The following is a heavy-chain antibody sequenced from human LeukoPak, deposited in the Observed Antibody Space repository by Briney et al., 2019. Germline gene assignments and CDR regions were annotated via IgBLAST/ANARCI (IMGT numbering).Heavy chain of an antibody. CDR2: IIPILGIA. Sequence: GSSVKVSCKASGGTFSSYAISWVRQAPGQGLEWMGRIIPILGIANYAQKFQGRVTITADKSTSTAYMELSSLRSEDTAVCYCARGSLLRNYFDYWGQGTLVTVSS. V-gene: IGHV1-69*04. CDR3: ARGSLLRNYFDY. J-gene: IGHJ4*02. D-gene: IGHD5/OR15-5a*01. CDR1: GGTFSSYA.